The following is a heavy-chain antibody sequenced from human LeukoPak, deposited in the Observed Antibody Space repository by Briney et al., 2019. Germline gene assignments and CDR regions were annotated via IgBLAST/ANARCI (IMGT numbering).Heavy chain of an antibody. V-gene: IGHV3-66*02. CDR1: GFTFSSYA. CDR3: ARWLYSSGWAIDY. J-gene: IGHJ4*02. Sequence: GGSLRLSCAASGFTFSSYAMSWVRQAPGKGLEWVSVIYSGGSTYYADSVKGRFTISRDNSKNTLYLQMNSLRAEDTAVYYCARWLYSSGWAIDYWGQGTLVTVSS. CDR2: IYSGGST. D-gene: IGHD6-19*01.